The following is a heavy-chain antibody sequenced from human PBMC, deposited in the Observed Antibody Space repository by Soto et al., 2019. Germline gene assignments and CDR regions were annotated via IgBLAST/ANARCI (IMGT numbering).Heavy chain of an antibody. V-gene: IGHV3-33*01. D-gene: IGHD3-16*02. CDR2: ISSDGSYT. J-gene: IGHJ4*02. CDR3: ARDRITFGGVVVILPDY. CDR1: GFTFSSYG. Sequence: ESGGGVVQPGRSLRLSCAASGFTFSSYGMHWVRQAPGKGLEWVAVISSDGSYTYYADSVKGRFTISRDNSKNTLYLQMNSLRAEDTAVFFCARDRITFGGVVVILPDYWGRGTLVTVSS.